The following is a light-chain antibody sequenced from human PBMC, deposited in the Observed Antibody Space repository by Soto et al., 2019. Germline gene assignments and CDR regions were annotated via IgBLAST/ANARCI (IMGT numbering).Light chain of an antibody. V-gene: IGKV3-11*01. Sequence: IVVKHAPATLSCSASYTATHSFRASQSVSSYLAWYQQKPGQAPRLLIYDASNRATGIPARFGGSGSGTDFTLTISSLEPEDFAVYYCQQRSKWTPTFGQGTRLEIK. CDR2: DAS. CDR1: QSVSSY. J-gene: IGKJ5*01. CDR3: QQRSKWTPT.